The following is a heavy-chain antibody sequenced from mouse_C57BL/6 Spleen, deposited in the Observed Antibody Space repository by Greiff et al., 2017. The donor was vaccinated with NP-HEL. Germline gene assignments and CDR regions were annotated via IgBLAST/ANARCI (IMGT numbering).Heavy chain of an antibody. J-gene: IGHJ2*01. D-gene: IGHD6-2*01. CDR2: FHPYNVDT. V-gene: IGHV1-47*01. CDR1: GYTFTTYP. Sequence: QVQLQQSGAELVKPGASVKMSCKASGYTFTTYPIEWMKQNHGKSLEWIGNFHPYNVDTKYNEKFKGKATLTVEKSSSTVYLELSRVTSDDSAVYFCARGGYSSSLYIDYSGPNTTLTVSS. CDR3: ARGGYSSSLYIDY.